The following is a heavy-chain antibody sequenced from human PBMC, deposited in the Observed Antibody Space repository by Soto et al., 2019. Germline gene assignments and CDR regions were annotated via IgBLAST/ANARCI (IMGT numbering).Heavy chain of an antibody. CDR3: RTQWLD. D-gene: IGHD6-19*01. Sequence: EVQLVESGGVLVRPGGSLRLSCAASGFTFSDVWMSWVRQAPGKGLEWVGLIKKKADGGTTEYAAPVKGRFTISRDDSRNTLYLQMSSLKTEDTAVYFCRTQWLDWGQGTLVTVSS. V-gene: IGHV3-15*01. CDR2: IKKKADGGTT. CDR1: GFTFSDVW. J-gene: IGHJ4*02.